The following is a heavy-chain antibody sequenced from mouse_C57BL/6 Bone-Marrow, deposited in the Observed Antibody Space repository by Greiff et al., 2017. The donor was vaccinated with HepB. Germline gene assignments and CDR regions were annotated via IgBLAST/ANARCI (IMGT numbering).Heavy chain of an antibody. CDR3: ARDPSCYDGYYGRDY. V-gene: IGHV1-19*01. CDR1: GYTFTDYY. CDR2: INPYNGGT. Sequence: VHVKQSGPVLVKPGASVKMSCKASGYTFTDYYMNWVKQSHGKSLEWIGVINPYNGGTSYNQKFKGKATLTVDKSSSTAYMELNSLTSEDSAVYYCARDPSCYDGYYGRDYWGQGTTLTVSS. D-gene: IGHD2-3*01. J-gene: IGHJ2*01.